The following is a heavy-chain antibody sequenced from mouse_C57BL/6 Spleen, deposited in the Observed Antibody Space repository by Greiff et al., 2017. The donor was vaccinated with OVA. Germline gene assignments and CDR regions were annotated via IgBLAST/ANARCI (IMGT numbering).Heavy chain of an antibody. CDR2: ISGGGGNT. D-gene: IGHD1-1*01. Sequence: VQLKESGGGLVKPGGSLKLSCAASGFTFSSYTMSWVRQTPEKRLEWVATISGGGGNTYYPDSVKGRFTISRDNAKNTLYLQMSSLRSEDTALYYCARPYYYGTGAMDYWGQGTSVTVSS. CDR3: ARPYYYGTGAMDY. CDR1: GFTFSSYT. J-gene: IGHJ4*01. V-gene: IGHV5-9*01.